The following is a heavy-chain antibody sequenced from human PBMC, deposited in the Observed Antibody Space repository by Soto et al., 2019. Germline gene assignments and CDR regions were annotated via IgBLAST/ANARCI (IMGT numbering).Heavy chain of an antibody. CDR3: IQSRCGGDCLQSYASYYYYGMDV. Sequence: QITLKESGPTLVKPTQTLTLTCTFSAFSLSTGGVGVGWNRPPPGKDLEWLALFYWDDDKRYSPSLRSRLTITKDPSKNQVVLTMTNMDPVDTATYYCIQSRCGGDCLQSYASYYYYGMDVWGQGTTVTVSS. CDR2: FYWDDDK. J-gene: IGHJ6*02. V-gene: IGHV2-5*02. D-gene: IGHD2-21*02. CDR1: AFSLSTGGVG.